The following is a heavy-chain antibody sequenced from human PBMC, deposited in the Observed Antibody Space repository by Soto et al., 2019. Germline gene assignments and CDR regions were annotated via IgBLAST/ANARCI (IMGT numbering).Heavy chain of an antibody. CDR1: GGSISSGGYY. Sequence: QVQLQESGPGLVKPSQTLSLTCTVSGGSISSGGYYWSWIRPHPGKGLEWIGYIYYSWSTYYNPSPSSRVTISVDTSKNQFSLKPSSVTAADTAVYYCAGARVATEFQFVYCGQGTLVTVSS. J-gene: IGHJ4*02. CDR2: IYYSWST. V-gene: IGHV4-31*03. D-gene: IGHD5-12*01. CDR3: AGARVATEFQFVY.